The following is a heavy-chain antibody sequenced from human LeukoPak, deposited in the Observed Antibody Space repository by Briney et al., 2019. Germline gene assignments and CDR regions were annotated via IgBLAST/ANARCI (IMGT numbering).Heavy chain of an antibody. CDR2: ISGSGGST. CDR1: GFTFSSYA. Sequence: GGSLRLSCAASGFTFSSYAMSWVRQAPGKGLEWVSAISGSGGSTYYADSVKGRFTISRDNSKNTLYLQMNSLRAEDTAVYYCAKHVRIRNIVVVPAADYWGQGTLVTVSS. CDR3: AKHVRIRNIVVVPAADY. V-gene: IGHV3-23*01. D-gene: IGHD2-2*01. J-gene: IGHJ4*02.